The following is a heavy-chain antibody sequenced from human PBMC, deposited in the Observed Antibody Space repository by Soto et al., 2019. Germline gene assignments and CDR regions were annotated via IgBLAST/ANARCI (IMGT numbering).Heavy chain of an antibody. CDR1: GGSVSSGSYY. V-gene: IGHV4-61*01. J-gene: IGHJ3*01. CDR3: ARPQRGDDVKNAFDL. CDR2: IYYSGST. Sequence: SETLSLTCTVSGGSVSSGSYYWSWIRQPPGKGLEWIGYIYYSGSTNYNPSLKSRVTISVDTSKNQFSLKLSSVTAADTAVYYCARPQRGDDVKNAFDLWGQGTMVTVSS. D-gene: IGHD2-21*02.